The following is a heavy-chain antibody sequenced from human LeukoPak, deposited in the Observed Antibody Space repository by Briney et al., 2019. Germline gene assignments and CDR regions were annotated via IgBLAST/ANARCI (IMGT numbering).Heavy chain of an antibody. CDR1: GGSFSSYY. V-gene: IGHV4-34*01. J-gene: IGHJ4*02. D-gene: IGHD6-13*01. Sequence: SETLSLTCAVYGGSFSSYYWSWIRQSPGKGLEWIGEINHSGTTKYNPSLKSRVTISVDTPQNQFSLRLSSVTAADTAVYYCARGVYIAAAQYGYWGQGTLVTVSS. CDR2: INHSGTT. CDR3: ARGVYIAAAQYGY.